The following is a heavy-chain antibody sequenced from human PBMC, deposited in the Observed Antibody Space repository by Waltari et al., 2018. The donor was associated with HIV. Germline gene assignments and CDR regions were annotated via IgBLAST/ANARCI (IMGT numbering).Heavy chain of an antibody. Sequence: TVSGGSISSYYWSWIRQPPGKGLEWIGYIYYSGSTNYNPSLKSRVTISVDTSKNQFSLKLSSVTAADTAVYYCARALGPRYFDYWGQGTLVTVSS. J-gene: IGHJ4*02. V-gene: IGHV4-59*01. CDR3: ARALGPRYFDY. CDR1: GGSISSYY. CDR2: IYYSGST.